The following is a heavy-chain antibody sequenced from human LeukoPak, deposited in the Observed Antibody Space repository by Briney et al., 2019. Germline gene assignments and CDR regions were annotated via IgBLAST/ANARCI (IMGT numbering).Heavy chain of an antibody. Sequence: ASVKVSCKASGYTFTSYYMHWVRQAPGQGLEWMGIINPIGGSTSYAQKFQGRVTMTRDMSTSTVYMELSSLRSEDTAVYYCARASEDIVVVPAAIRSLFYYYYYMDVWGKGTTVTVSS. D-gene: IGHD2-2*02. CDR1: GYTFTSYY. CDR2: INPIGGST. J-gene: IGHJ6*03. V-gene: IGHV1-46*01. CDR3: ARASEDIVVVPAAIRSLFYYYYYMDV.